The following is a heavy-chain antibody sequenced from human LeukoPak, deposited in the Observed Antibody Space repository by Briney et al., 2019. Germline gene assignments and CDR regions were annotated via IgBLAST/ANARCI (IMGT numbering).Heavy chain of an antibody. J-gene: IGHJ4*02. CDR2: ISGSGGST. Sequence: PGGSLRLSCAASGFTFYNYAMSWVRQAPGKGLEWVSTISGSGGSTYYADSVKGRFTISRDNAKNTVYLQMNSLRAEDTAVYYCVRGGVGCFDYWGQGALVTVSS. D-gene: IGHD3-16*01. CDR1: GFTFYNYA. CDR3: VRGGVGCFDY. V-gene: IGHV3-23*01.